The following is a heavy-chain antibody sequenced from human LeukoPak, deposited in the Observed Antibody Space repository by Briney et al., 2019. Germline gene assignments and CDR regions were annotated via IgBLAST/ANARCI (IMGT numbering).Heavy chain of an antibody. V-gene: IGHV3-21*01. J-gene: IGHJ4*02. CDR3: ARDRTATYYYDSSGYQFDY. D-gene: IGHD3-22*01. CDR2: ISSSSSYI. CDR1: GFTFSSYS. Sequence: GGSLRFSCAASGFTFSSYSMNWVRQAPGKGLEWVSSISSSSSYIYYADSVKGRFTISRDNAKNSLYLQMNSLRAEDTAVYYCARDRTATYYYDSSGYQFDYWGQGTLVTVSS.